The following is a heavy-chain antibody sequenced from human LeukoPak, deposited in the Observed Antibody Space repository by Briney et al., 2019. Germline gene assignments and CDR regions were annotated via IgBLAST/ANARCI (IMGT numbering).Heavy chain of an antibody. J-gene: IGHJ5*02. V-gene: IGHV1-18*01. CDR2: INAYNGNA. D-gene: IGHD7-27*01. Sequence: GASVKVSCKASGYTFTSYALSWVRQAPGQGLEWMGWINAYNGNANYAQILQGRVTMTTDTSTSTAYMELRSLRFDDTAVYYCARDFAWGSGGAPIDDNWLDPWGQGILVTVSS. CDR3: ARDFAWGSGGAPIDDNWLDP. CDR1: GYTFTSYA.